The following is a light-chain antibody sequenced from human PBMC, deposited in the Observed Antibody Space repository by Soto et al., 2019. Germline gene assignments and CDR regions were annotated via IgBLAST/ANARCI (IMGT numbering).Light chain of an antibody. Sequence: VLTQPPSASGTPGQRVTISCSGGRTNIGSNTVNWYQQLPGAAPKVLIQNNNQRPSGVPDRFSGSKSGTSASLAISGLQSGDEADYYCGAWDDILNGYVFGFGTKVTVL. CDR2: NNN. CDR3: GAWDDILNGYV. CDR1: RTNIGSNT. V-gene: IGLV1-44*01. J-gene: IGLJ1*01.